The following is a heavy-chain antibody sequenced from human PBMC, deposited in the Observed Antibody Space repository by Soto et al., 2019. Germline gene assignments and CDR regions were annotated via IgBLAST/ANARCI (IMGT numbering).Heavy chain of an antibody. D-gene: IGHD3-3*01. CDR2: IYYSGST. CDR3: AGDRITIFGVVRGGMDV. V-gene: IGHV4-59*01. CDR1: GGSISSYY. J-gene: IGHJ6*02. Sequence: LSLTCTVSGGSISSYYWSWIRQPPGKGLEWIGYIYYSGSTNYNPSLKSRVTISVDTSKNQFSLKLSSVTAADTAVYYCAGDRITIFGVVRGGMDVWGQGTTVTVSS.